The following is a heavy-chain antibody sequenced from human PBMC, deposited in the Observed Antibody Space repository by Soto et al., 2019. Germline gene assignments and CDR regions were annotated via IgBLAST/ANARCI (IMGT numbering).Heavy chain of an antibody. CDR3: ARDEFYPGYRAAAQQAYYYGMYG. CDR1: GFTFSSYS. Sequence: GGSLRLSCAASGFTFSSYSMNWVRQAPGKGLEWVSSISSSSSYIYYADSVKGRFTISRDNAKNSLYLQMNSLRAEDTAVYYCARDEFYPGYRAAAQQAYYYGMYGWGQGSSVTV. J-gene: IGHJ6*02. V-gene: IGHV3-21*01. D-gene: IGHD5-12*01. CDR2: ISSSSSYI.